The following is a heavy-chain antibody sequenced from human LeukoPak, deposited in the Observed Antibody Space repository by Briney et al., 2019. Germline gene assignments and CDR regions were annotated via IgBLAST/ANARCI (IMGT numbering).Heavy chain of an antibody. CDR1: GGSISSGSYY. Sequence: SETLSLTCTVSGGSISSGSYYWSWIRQPAGKGLEWIGRIYTSGSTNYNPSLKSRVTISVDTSKNQFSLKLSSVTAADTAVYYCALSGYGGNLPYFDYWGQGTLVTVSS. J-gene: IGHJ4*02. CDR2: IYTSGST. CDR3: ALSGYGGNLPYFDY. D-gene: IGHD4-23*01. V-gene: IGHV4-61*02.